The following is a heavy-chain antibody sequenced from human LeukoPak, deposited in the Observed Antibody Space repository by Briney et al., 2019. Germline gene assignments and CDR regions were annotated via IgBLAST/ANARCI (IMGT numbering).Heavy chain of an antibody. CDR3: ARHVAAAIDY. V-gene: IGHV4-39*01. Sequence: PETLPLTCTVSGGSISSSSYYWGWIRQPPGKGLEWIGSIYYSGSTYYNPSLKSRVTISVDTSKNQFSLKLSSVTAADTAVYYCARHVAAAIDYWGQGTLVTVSS. D-gene: IGHD6-13*01. J-gene: IGHJ4*02. CDR2: IYYSGST. CDR1: GGSISSSSYY.